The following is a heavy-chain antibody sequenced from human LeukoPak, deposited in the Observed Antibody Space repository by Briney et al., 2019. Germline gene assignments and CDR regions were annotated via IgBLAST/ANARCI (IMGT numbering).Heavy chain of an antibody. CDR1: GFTFSSYG. D-gene: IGHD3-22*01. CDR2: ISYDGSNK. J-gene: IGHJ3*02. V-gene: IGHV3-30*03. CDR3: ARDRQYYYDSSGYYASAFDI. Sequence: GGSLRLSCAASGFTFSSYGMHWVRQAPGKGLEWVAVISYDGSNKYYADSVKGRFTISRDNSKNTLYLQMNSLRAEDTAVYYCARDRQYYYDSSGYYASAFDIWGQGTMVTVSS.